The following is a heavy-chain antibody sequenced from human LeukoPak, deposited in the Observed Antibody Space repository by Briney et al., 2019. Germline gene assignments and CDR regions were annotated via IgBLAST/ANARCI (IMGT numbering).Heavy chain of an antibody. Sequence: SETLSLTCTVSGGSISSYYWSWIRQPPGKGLEWIGYIYYSGSTNYNPSLKSRVTISVDTSKNQFSLKLSSVTAADTAVYYCARAGYIFPRSAMDVWGKGTTVTISS. CDR2: IYYSGST. J-gene: IGHJ6*04. V-gene: IGHV4-59*01. CDR3: ARAGYIFPRSAMDV. D-gene: IGHD2-15*01. CDR1: GGSISSYY.